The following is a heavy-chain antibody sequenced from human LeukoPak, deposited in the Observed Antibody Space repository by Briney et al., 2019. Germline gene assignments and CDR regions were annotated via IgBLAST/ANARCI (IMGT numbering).Heavy chain of an antibody. V-gene: IGHV1-2*06. CDR1: GYTFTGYY. Sequence: ASVKVSCKASGYTFTGYYMHRVRQAPGQGLEWMGRINPNSGGTNYAQKFQGRVTMTRDTSIGTAYMELSRLRSDDTAVYYCASSSGLGDKYYYYMDVWGKGTTVTVSS. CDR2: INPNSGGT. J-gene: IGHJ6*03. D-gene: IGHD3-10*01. CDR3: ASSSGLGDKYYYYMDV.